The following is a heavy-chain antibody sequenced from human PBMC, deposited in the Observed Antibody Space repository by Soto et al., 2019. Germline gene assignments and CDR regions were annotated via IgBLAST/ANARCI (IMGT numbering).Heavy chain of an antibody. D-gene: IGHD3-22*01. CDR1: GFTFSSYA. V-gene: IGHV3-23*01. Sequence: PGGSLRLSCAASGFTFSSYAMSWVRQAPGKGLEWVSAISGSGGSTYYADSVKGRFTISRDNSKSTLYLQMNSLRAEDTAVYYCAKDQDYDSSGSNWFDPWGQGTLVTVSS. CDR3: AKDQDYDSSGSNWFDP. J-gene: IGHJ5*02. CDR2: ISGSGGST.